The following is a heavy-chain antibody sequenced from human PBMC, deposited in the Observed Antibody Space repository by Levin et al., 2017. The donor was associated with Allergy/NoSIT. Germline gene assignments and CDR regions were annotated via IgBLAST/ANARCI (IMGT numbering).Heavy chain of an antibody. CDR1: GFTFSHYS. D-gene: IGHD3-22*01. CDR3: SRGGTWDGSGYFDY. CDR2: IRTKADGGTT. Sequence: PGGSLRLSCTTSGFTFSHYSITWFRQAPGKGLEWVGFIRTKADGGTTEYAASVEGRFTISRDDSNRIAYLQMNGLKSVDTAVYYCSRGGTWDGSGYFDYWGQGTLVTVSS. V-gene: IGHV3-49*03. J-gene: IGHJ4*02.